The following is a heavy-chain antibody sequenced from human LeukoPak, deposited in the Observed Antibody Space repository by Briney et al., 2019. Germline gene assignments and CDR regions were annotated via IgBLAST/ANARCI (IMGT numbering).Heavy chain of an antibody. D-gene: IGHD6-19*01. CDR3: ARASASGWPYYYGMDV. J-gene: IGHJ6*02. CDR2: INSDGSSK. V-gene: IGHV3-74*01. Sequence: GGSLRLSCAASEVTIRNYWMHWVRQAPGKGLVWVSRINSDGSSKDCVDSVKGRFTISRDNAKNTLYLQMNSLRAEDTALYYCARASASGWPYYYGMDVWGQGTTVTVFS. CDR1: EVTIRNYW.